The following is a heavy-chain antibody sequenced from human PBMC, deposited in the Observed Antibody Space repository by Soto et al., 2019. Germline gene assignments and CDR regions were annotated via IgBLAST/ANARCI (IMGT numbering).Heavy chain of an antibody. J-gene: IGHJ4*02. D-gene: IGHD6-19*01. V-gene: IGHV4-4*02. CDR2: IYHSGST. Sequence: QVQLQETGPGLVKPSGTLSLTCAVSSGSISSSNWWSWVRQPPGKGLEWIGEIYHSGSTNYNPSLKSRVTISVDKSKNQFSLKLSSVTAADTAVYYCARGGRAVAGSEYFDYWGQGTLVTVSS. CDR3: ARGGRAVAGSEYFDY. CDR1: SGSISSSNW.